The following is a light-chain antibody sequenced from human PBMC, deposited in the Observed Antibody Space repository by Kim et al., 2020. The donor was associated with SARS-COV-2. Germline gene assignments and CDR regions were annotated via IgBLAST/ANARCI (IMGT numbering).Light chain of an antibody. Sequence: SSELTQDPVVSVALGQTVSITCQGDSLRSYYATWYQQKPRPAPVLVIYGRNTRPSGIPDRFSGSASGNTASLTISGTQAEDEADFYCQSRDSGGRVMFGGGTQLTVL. CDR3: QSRDSGGRVM. CDR2: GRN. CDR1: SLRSYY. J-gene: IGLJ3*02. V-gene: IGLV3-19*01.